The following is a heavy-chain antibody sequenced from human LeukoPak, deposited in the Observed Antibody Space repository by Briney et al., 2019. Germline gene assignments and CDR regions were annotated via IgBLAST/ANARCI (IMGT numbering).Heavy chain of an antibody. CDR3: ASEWTSGSYGGYFDY. V-gene: IGHV1-69*05. D-gene: IGHD1-26*01. Sequence: SVKVSCKASGGAFSSYAISWVRQAPGQGLEWMGGIIPIFGTANYAQKFQGRVTITTDESTSTAYMELSSLRSEDTAVYCCASEWTSGSYGGYFDYWGQGTLVTVSS. CDR1: GGAFSSYA. J-gene: IGHJ4*02. CDR2: IIPIFGTA.